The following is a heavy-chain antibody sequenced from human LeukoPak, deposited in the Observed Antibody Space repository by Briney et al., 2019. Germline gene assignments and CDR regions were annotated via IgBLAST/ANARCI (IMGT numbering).Heavy chain of an antibody. Sequence: ASVKVSCKASGYTFTSYGISWVRQAPGQGLEWMGWISAYNGNTNYAQKLQGRVTMTTDTSTSTAYMELRSLRSGDTAVYYCARDLNDIAAAGINWFDPWGQGTLVTVSS. CDR2: ISAYNGNT. D-gene: IGHD6-13*01. CDR3: ARDLNDIAAAGINWFDP. CDR1: GYTFTSYG. V-gene: IGHV1-18*01. J-gene: IGHJ5*02.